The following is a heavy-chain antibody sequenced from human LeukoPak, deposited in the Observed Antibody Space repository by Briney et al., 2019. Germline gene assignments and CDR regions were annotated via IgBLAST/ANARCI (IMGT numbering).Heavy chain of an antibody. J-gene: IGHJ4*02. CDR3: ASRTAGSTWYGVFDY. CDR1: CGSINCHY. Sequence: ADTLSLTCSFSCGSINCHYWIWLHQSPAKGLEGVDYVFKCWCTNYNPSLQSRVTMSLDTSRDQFSLRLSSVSAADTAIYYCASRTAGSTWYGVFDYWSQGTLVTVSS. CDR2: VFKCWCT. V-gene: IGHV4-59*07. D-gene: IGHD6-13*01.